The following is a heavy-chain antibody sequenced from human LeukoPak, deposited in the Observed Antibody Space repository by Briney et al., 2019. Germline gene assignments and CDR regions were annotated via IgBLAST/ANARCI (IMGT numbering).Heavy chain of an antibody. CDR2: ISGSGEKT. J-gene: IGHJ5*02. Sequence: GGSLRLSCAGSGFTFSNHGMSWVRQGPGKGLEWVSAISGSGEKTYYADSVKVRFTISRDNSKNTLHLQMNSLRADDTAIYYCASHYASGSDNWLDPWGQGTLVTVSS. V-gene: IGHV3-23*01. CDR3: ASHYASGSDNWLDP. CDR1: GFTFSNHG. D-gene: IGHD3-10*01.